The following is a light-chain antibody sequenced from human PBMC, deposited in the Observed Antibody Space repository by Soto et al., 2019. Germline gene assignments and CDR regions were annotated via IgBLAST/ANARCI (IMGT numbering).Light chain of an antibody. CDR3: AAWDDSLDGVV. CDR2: FDD. J-gene: IGLJ2*01. CDR1: TSNIGNNA. Sequence: QSVLTQPPSVSEAPRQRVTISCSGSTSNIGNNAVSWYQQFPGKAPTLIIYFDDLLPSGVSDRFSGSKSGTSASLAISDLQSEDEADYYCAAWDDSLDGVVFGGGTKVTVL. V-gene: IGLV1-36*01.